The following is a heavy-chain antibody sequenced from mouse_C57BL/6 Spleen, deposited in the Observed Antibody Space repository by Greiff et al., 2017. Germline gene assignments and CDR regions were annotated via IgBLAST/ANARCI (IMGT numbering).Heavy chain of an antibody. CDR1: GSSFPGYY. D-gene: IGHD1-1*01. J-gene: IGHJ1*03. CDR2: INPSTGGT. CDR3: AITTVVPTGYFDV. Sequence: VHVKQSGPELVKPGASVKISCKASGSSFPGYYMNWVKQSPEKSLEWIGEINPSTGGTTYNQKFKAKATLTVDKSSSTAYMQLKSLTSEDSAVYYCAITTVVPTGYFDVWGTGTTVTVSS. V-gene: IGHV1-42*01.